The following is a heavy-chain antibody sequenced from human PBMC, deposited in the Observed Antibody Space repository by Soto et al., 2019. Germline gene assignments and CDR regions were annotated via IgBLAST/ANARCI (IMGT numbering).Heavy chain of an antibody. CDR2: INPSGGST. CDR1: GYTFTSYY. J-gene: IGHJ6*02. Sequence: ASVKVSCKASGYTFTSYYMHWVRQAPGQGLEWMGIINPSGGSTSYAQKFQGRVTMTRDTSTSTVYMELSSLRSEDTAVYYCARGLYDFWSSGLVGMDVRGQGTTVTAP. V-gene: IGHV1-46*01. D-gene: IGHD3-3*01. CDR3: ARGLYDFWSSGLVGMDV.